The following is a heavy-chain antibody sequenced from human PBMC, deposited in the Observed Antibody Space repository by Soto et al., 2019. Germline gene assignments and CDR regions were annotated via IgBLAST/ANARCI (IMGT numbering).Heavy chain of an antibody. V-gene: IGHV3-11*01. D-gene: IGHD3-22*01. CDR1: GFTFSDYH. CDR3: ARVPLNSYYSSGYYG. J-gene: IGHJ4*02. Sequence: GGSLRLCCAASGFTFSDYHMSWIRQAPGEGLEWVSYISSILSTIYYAESVNGRLPISRDNAKNSLYLQTNSLRAEDSAVYYCARVPLNSYYSSGYYGWGQGTLVTVSS. CDR2: ISSILSTI.